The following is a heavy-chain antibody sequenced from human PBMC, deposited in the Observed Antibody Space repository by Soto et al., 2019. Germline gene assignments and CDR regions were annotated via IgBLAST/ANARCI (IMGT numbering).Heavy chain of an antibody. J-gene: IGHJ6*02. Sequence: DSGKVCCKVSGYPLTELSMHLVRQAPGKGLEWMGGFDPEDGETIYAQKFHGRVTMTEDTSTDTDYMDLSSLRSEDTAVYYCATDVSPEFGGYYGMDVWGQGTTVTVS. CDR3: ATDVSPEFGGYYGMDV. D-gene: IGHD3-10*01. CDR2: FDPEDGET. CDR1: GYPLTELS. V-gene: IGHV1-24*01.